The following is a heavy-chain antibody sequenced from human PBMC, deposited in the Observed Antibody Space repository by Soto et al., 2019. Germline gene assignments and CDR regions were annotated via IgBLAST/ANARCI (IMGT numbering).Heavy chain of an antibody. CDR1: GGSISSGGYS. V-gene: IGHV4-30-2*01. CDR3: ARRRGFPYYYGMDV. D-gene: IGHD5-12*01. CDR2: IYHSGST. J-gene: IGHJ6*02. Sequence: QLQLQESGSGLVKPSQTLSLTCAVSGGSISSGGYSWSWLRQPPGKGLEWIGYIYHSGSTYYNPSLKSRVTISVDRSKNQFSLKLSSVTAADTAVYYCARRRGFPYYYGMDVWGQGTTVTVSS.